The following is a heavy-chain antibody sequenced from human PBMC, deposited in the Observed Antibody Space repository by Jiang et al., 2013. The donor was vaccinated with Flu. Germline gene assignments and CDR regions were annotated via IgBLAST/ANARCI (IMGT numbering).Heavy chain of an antibody. J-gene: IGHJ6*02. V-gene: IGHV5-51*01. CDR2: IYPGDSDT. CDR3: ARRDYGDYFLDV. Sequence: GESLKISCKGSGFTFSNYFIAWVRQMPGKGLEWMGIIYPGDSDTRYNPSFQGQVTISADKSFSTAYLQWSTLKASDTATYYCARRDYGDYFLDVWGQGTSVTVSS. CDR1: GFTFSNYF. D-gene: IGHD4-17*01.